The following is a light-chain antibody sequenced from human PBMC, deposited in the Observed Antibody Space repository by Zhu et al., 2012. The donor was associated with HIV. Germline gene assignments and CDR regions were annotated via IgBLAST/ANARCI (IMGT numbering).Light chain of an antibody. V-gene: IGKV3D-20*01. CDR3: LYYGSSPYT. J-gene: IGKJ2*01. Sequence: IVLTQSPATLSLSPGDRATLSCGTSQNVSGTSLAWYQQKPGLAPRLLIYDTSRRATGIPDFTLTVSRLDPEDFTVYYCLYYGSSPYTFGQGTTLESK. CDR1: QNVSGTS. CDR2: DTS.